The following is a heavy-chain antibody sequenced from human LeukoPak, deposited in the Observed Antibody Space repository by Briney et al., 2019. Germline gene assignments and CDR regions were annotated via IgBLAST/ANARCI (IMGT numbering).Heavy chain of an antibody. D-gene: IGHD2-21*01. CDR2: INYDGSEK. V-gene: IGHV3-7*03. CDR3: ERERCCGDGCYRFFDY. Sequence: PGGSLRLSCAASVFMFTKYWMTWVRQAPGKGLQGVANINYDGSEKYFVDSVKGRFTISRDDAKNSLYLQMNSLRDEATDVYYYERERCCGDGCYRFFDYWGQGTLVTVSS. CDR1: VFMFTKYW. J-gene: IGHJ4*02.